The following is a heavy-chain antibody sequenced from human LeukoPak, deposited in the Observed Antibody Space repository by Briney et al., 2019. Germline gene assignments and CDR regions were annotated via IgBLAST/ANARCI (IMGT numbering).Heavy chain of an antibody. Sequence: GGSLRLSCAASGFTFNTYSMNWARQAPGKGLEWVSSIDSSGGYTFHADSVKGRFINSRDNAKNSLYLQMNSLRVEDTAVYYCLRGDRLDYWGQGTLVTVSS. CDR1: GFTFNTYS. CDR2: IDSSGGYT. CDR3: LRGDRLDY. J-gene: IGHJ4*02. V-gene: IGHV3-21*06.